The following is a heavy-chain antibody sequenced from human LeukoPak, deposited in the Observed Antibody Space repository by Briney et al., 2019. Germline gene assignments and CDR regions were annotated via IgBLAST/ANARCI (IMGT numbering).Heavy chain of an antibody. CDR2: VYHSGST. CDR1: GGSISSSNW. CDR3: ARKGFGDQIYYYYMDV. Sequence: SETLSLTCAVSGGSISSSNWWSWVRQPPGKGLEWIGEVYHSGSTNYNPSLKSRVTISVDKSKNQFSLKLSSVTAADTAVYYCARKGFGDQIYYYYMDVWGKGTTVTVSS. D-gene: IGHD3-10*01. J-gene: IGHJ6*03. V-gene: IGHV4-4*02.